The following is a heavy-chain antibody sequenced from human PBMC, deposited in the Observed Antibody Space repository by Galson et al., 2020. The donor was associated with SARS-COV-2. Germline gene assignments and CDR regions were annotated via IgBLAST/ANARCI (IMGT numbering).Heavy chain of an antibody. Sequence: GESLKISCGGSGFTFSVYGMHWVRQAPGKGLEWVAVISSDGNTQFYGDSVKGRFTISRDNSKNTLYLQINSLRPEDTAVYYCARDWTGITVAGSRGDYWGQGTLVIVSS. J-gene: IGHJ4*02. CDR3: ARDWTGITVAGSRGDY. CDR1: GFTFSVYG. CDR2: ISSDGNTQ. V-gene: IGHV3-30*03. D-gene: IGHD6-19*01.